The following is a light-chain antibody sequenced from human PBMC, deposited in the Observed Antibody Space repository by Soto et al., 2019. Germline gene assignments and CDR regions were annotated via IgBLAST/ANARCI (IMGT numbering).Light chain of an antibody. CDR1: SSNIGSNA. CDR3: AAWDDSLTGVV. CDR2: TNN. V-gene: IGLV1-44*01. J-gene: IGLJ3*02. Sequence: QSVLPQPPSASGTPGQRVTISCSGSSSNIGSNAVNWYQQFPGTAPQLLIFTNNQRPSGVPDRFSGSKSGTSASLAISGLQSEDEADYYCAAWDDSLTGVVFGGGTKLTVL.